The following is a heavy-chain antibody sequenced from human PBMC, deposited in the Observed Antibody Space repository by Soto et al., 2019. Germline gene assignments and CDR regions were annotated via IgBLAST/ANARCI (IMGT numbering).Heavy chain of an antibody. Sequence: GGSLRLSCAASGVTVSSNYMSWVRQAPGKGLKKVSVIYSGGSTYYADSVKGRFTISRDNSKNTLYLQMNSLRAEDTAVYYCARHGYNYGGGYFDYGAQETLVSVS. CDR1: GVTVSSNY. V-gene: IGHV3-66*04. CDR3: ARHGYNYGGGYFDY. CDR2: IYSGGST. D-gene: IGHD5-18*01. J-gene: IGHJ4*02.